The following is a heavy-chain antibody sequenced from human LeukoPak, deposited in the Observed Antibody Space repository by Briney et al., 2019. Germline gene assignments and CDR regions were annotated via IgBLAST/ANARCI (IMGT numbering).Heavy chain of an antibody. CDR1: GGSISSSSYY. Sequence: SETLSLTCTVSGGSISSSSYYWGWIRQPPGKGLEWIGSIYYSGSTYYNPSLKSRVTISVDTSKNQFSLKLSSVTAADTAVYYCARGLGDYWGQGTLVTVSS. CDR2: IYYSGST. D-gene: IGHD3-16*01. J-gene: IGHJ4*02. V-gene: IGHV4-39*01. CDR3: ARGLGDY.